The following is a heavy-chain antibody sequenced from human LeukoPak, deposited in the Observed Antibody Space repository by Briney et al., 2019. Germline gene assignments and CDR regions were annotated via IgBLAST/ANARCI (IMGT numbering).Heavy chain of an antibody. CDR1: GGSISNNYS. CDR2: LYYNGNT. Sequence: SETLSLTCTVSGGSISNNYSWDWPRQPPGKGLEWIGSLYYNGNTYYNPSLKSRLTISVDTSKSHFSLQLRSVTAEDTAVYFCTGSRDFGGYYFYYYMDVWGKGTTVSVSS. J-gene: IGHJ6*03. CDR3: TGSRDFGGYYFYYYMDV. D-gene: IGHD4-23*01. V-gene: IGHV4-39*02.